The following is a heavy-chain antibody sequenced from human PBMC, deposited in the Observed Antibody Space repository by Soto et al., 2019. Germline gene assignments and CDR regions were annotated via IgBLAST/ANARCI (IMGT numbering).Heavy chain of an antibody. Sequence: PGGSLRLSCAASGFICSSYDMSWVRQAPGKGLEWVSTILVDGRTFYVDSVKGRFTISRDSSKNTVYLQMNSLTAGDTALYYCAKATATGAGAFDICGQGTMVTVSS. CDR1: GFICSSYD. D-gene: IGHD2-8*02. CDR2: ILVDGRT. J-gene: IGHJ3*02. CDR3: AKATATGAGAFDI. V-gene: IGHV3-23*01.